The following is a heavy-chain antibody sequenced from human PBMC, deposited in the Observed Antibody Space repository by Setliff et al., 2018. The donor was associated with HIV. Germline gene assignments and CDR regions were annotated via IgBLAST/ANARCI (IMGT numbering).Heavy chain of an antibody. CDR2: IIPIFDTA. Sequence: GASVKVSCKASGGTFSSSAISWVRQAPGQGLEWMGGIIPIFDTANYAQKFQGRVTITADESTSTAYMELSSLRSEDTAIYYCARDPYGYCTTTTCYVPGYWGQGTLGTVPQ. CDR1: GGTFSSSA. CDR3: ARDPYGYCTTTTCYVPGY. J-gene: IGHJ4*02. V-gene: IGHV1-69*13. D-gene: IGHD2-2*03.